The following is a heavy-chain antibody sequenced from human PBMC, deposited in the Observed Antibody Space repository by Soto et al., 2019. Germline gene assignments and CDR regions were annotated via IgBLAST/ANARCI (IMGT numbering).Heavy chain of an antibody. D-gene: IGHD2-15*01. Sequence: EVQLLESGGGLVQPGGSLRLSCAASGFTFRSYVMSWVRQVPGKGLEWVSSISGSGGNTYYADSVKGRFTISRDNSKNTLYLQMSSLRAEDTAVYYCANDSSFIAVVVGGTWDYWGQGALVTVSS. CDR2: ISGSGGNT. J-gene: IGHJ4*02. CDR3: ANDSSFIAVVVGGTWDY. V-gene: IGHV3-23*01. CDR1: GFTFRSYV.